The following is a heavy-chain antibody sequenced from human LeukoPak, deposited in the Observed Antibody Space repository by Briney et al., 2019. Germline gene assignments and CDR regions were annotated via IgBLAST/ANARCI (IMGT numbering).Heavy chain of an antibody. CDR2: INHSGST. V-gene: IGHV4-34*01. D-gene: IGHD4-17*01. CDR1: GGSFSGYY. J-gene: IGHJ4*02. Sequence: SETLSLTCAVYGGSFSGYYWSWVRQPPGKGLEWIGEINHSGSTNYNPSLKSRVTISVDTSKNQFSLKLSSVTAADAAVYYCARGRTVTTLDYWGQGTLVIVSS. CDR3: ARGRTVTTLDY.